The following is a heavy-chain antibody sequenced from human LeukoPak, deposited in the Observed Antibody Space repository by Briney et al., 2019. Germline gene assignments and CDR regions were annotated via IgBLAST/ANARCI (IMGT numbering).Heavy chain of an antibody. CDR2: ISGSGGST. J-gene: IGHJ5*02. D-gene: IGHD1-1*01. CDR3: AKDYWNGSGWFDP. Sequence: SCKASGYTFTSYGISWVRQAPGKGLEWVSAISGSGGSTYYADSVKGRFTISRDNSKNTLYLQMNSLRAEDTAVYYCAKDYWNGSGWFDPWGQGTLVTVSS. V-gene: IGHV3-23*01. CDR1: GYTFTSYG.